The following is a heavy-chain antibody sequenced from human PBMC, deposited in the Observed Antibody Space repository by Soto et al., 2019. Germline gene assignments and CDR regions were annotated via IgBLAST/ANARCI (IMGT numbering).Heavy chain of an antibody. D-gene: IGHD7-27*01. CDR2: INWNSDKI. V-gene: IGHV3-9*01. CDR1: GFTFGDYA. CDR3: AKDLTLSDYYYFGLDL. J-gene: IGHJ6*02. Sequence: SLRLSCAASGFTFGDYAMHWVRQPPGKGLEWVAGINWNSDKIDYADSVKGRFTISRDNAKNSLYLQMNSLRAEDTALYYCAKDLTLSDYYYFGLDLWGQGTPVTVSS.